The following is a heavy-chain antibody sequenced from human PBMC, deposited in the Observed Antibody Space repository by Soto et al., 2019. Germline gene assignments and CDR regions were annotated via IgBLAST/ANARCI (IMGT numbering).Heavy chain of an antibody. V-gene: IGHV1-2*02. CDR2: INPNSGGT. CDR1: GYTFTGYY. D-gene: IGHD2-2*01. Sequence: ASVKVSCKASGYTFTGYYMHWVRQAPGQGLEWMGWINPNSGGTNYAQKFQGRVTMTRDTSISTAYMELSRLRSDDTAVYYCARDSNYCSSPSCYPGAFDIWGQGTMVTVSS. CDR3: ARDSNYCSSPSCYPGAFDI. J-gene: IGHJ3*02.